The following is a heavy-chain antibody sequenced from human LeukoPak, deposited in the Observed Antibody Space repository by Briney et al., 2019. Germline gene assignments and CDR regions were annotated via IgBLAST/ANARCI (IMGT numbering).Heavy chain of an antibody. D-gene: IGHD3-16*01. J-gene: IGHJ3*02. V-gene: IGHV3-48*01. CDR1: GFTFSSYS. CDR2: ISSSSSTI. Sequence: GGSLRLSCAASGFTFSSYSMNWVRQAPGKGLEWVSYISSSSSTIYYADSVKGRFTISRDNAKNSLYLQMNSLRAEDTAVYYCASFGVRDAFDIWGQGTMVTVSS. CDR3: ASFGVRDAFDI.